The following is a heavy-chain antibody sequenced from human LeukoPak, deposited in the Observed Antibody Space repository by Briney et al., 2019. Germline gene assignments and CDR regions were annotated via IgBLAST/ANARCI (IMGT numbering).Heavy chain of an antibody. D-gene: IGHD5-18*01. J-gene: IGHJ4*02. CDR3: ARDFRRYSYGPVDY. Sequence: PGGSLRLSCTVSGFIFSNSGMHWVRRAPGKGLEWVAVVWFDGSKKYYADSVKGRFTNSRDNSKNTLHLQMDSLRVEDTAVYFCARDFRRYSYGPVDYWGQGTLVTVSS. CDR1: GFIFSNSG. CDR2: VWFDGSKK. V-gene: IGHV3-33*01.